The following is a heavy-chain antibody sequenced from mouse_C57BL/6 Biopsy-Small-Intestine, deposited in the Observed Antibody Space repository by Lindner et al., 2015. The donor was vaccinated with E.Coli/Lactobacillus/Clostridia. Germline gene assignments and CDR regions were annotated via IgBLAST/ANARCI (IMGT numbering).Heavy chain of an antibody. D-gene: IGHD1-1*01. CDR2: IDPEDGET. J-gene: IGHJ4*01. CDR3: ASSYYYGSSYYAMDY. CDR1: GFNIKDYY. V-gene: IGHV14-2*01. Sequence: VQLQESGAELVKPGASAKLSCTASGFNIKDYYMHWVKQRTEQGLEWIGRIDPEDGETKYAPKFQGKATITVDTSSNTAYLQLSSLTSEDTAVYYCASSYYYGSSYYAMDYWGQGTSVTVSS.